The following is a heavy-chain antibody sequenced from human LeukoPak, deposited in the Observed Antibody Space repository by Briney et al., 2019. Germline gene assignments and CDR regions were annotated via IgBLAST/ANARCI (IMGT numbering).Heavy chain of an antibody. J-gene: IGHJ4*02. CDR3: ARGGHSSGWH. Sequence: PSETLSLTCTVSGGSISSYYWSWIRQPPGKGLEWIGYIYYSGSTNYNPSLKSRVTISVDTSKNQFSLKLSSVTAADTGVYYCARGGHSSGWHWGQGTLVTVSS. V-gene: IGHV4-59*01. CDR2: IYYSGST. D-gene: IGHD6-19*01. CDR1: GGSISSYY.